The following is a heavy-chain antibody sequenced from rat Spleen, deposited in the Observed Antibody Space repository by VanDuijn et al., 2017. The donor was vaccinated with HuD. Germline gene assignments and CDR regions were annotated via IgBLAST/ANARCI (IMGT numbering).Heavy chain of an antibody. D-gene: IGHD1-9*01. Sequence: QVQLKESGPGLVQPSQTLSLTCTVSGFSLTSNGVSWVRQPPGKGLEWIAAISSGGKTYYKSTLKSRLSVSRDTSKSQVFLKMDSLQTEDTAIYFCTREGHTMGITTYWFAYWGQGTLVTVSS. CDR2: ISSGGKT. V-gene: IGHV2S12*01. CDR3: TREGHTMGITTYWFAY. J-gene: IGHJ3*01. CDR1: GFSLTSNG.